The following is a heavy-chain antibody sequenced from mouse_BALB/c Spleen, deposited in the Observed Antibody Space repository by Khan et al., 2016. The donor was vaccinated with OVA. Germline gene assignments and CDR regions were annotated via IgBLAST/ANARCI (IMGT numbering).Heavy chain of an antibody. J-gene: IGHJ3*01. Sequence: EVELVESGGGFMQPGGSLKLSCATSGFTFTDYYMYWVRQTPERRLEWVAYLSNRGTTPYYPDTVRGRFTISRDNAKNTLYLQMSRLKSEDTAMYYCAREGDGGGLAYWGQGTLVTVSA. V-gene: IGHV5-12*02. D-gene: IGHD1-1*02. CDR1: GFTFTDYY. CDR3: AREGDGGGLAY. CDR2: LSNRGTTP.